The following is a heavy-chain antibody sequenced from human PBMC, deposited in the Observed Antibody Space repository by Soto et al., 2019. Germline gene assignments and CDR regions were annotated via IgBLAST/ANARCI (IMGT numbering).Heavy chain of an antibody. CDR1: GFTFSSYG. V-gene: IGHV3-33*01. J-gene: IGHJ5*02. Sequence: GGSLRLSCAASGFTFSSYGMHWVRQAPGKGLEWVAVIWYDGSNKYYADSVKGRFTISRDNSKNTLYLQMNSLRAEDTAVYYGARDGELERRMAGWFDPWGQGTLVTVSS. CDR3: ARDGELERRMAGWFDP. D-gene: IGHD1-1*01. CDR2: IWYDGSNK.